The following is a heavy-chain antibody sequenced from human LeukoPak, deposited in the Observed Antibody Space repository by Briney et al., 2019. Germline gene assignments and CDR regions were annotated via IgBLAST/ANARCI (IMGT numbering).Heavy chain of an antibody. CDR2: IHYSGST. Sequence: SETLSLTCTVSGGSISSYYWSWIRQPPGKGLEWIGYIHYSGSTYYNPSLKSRVTMSVDTSKNQFSLKLSSVTAADTAVYYCARYYSGSYGFDYWGQGTLVTVSS. V-gene: IGHV4-59*04. CDR3: ARYYSGSYGFDY. J-gene: IGHJ4*02. CDR1: GGSISSYY. D-gene: IGHD1-26*01.